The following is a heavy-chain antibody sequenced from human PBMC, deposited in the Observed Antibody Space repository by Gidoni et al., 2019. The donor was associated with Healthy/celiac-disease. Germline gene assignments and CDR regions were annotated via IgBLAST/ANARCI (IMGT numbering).Heavy chain of an antibody. D-gene: IGHD3-3*01. V-gene: IGHV4-34*01. CDR1: GGSFSGSY. Sequence: QVQLQQWGAGLLQPSATLSLPCAVYGGSFSGSYWSWIRQPPGKGLEWIGEINHSGSTNYNPSLKSRVTISVDTSKNQFSLKLSSVTAADTAVYYCARDSTDDFWSGYYGGAFDYWGQGTLVTVSS. J-gene: IGHJ4*02. CDR2: INHSGST. CDR3: ARDSTDDFWSGYYGGAFDY.